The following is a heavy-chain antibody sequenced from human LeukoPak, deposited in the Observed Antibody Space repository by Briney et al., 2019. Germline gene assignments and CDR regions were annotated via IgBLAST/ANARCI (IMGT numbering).Heavy chain of an antibody. CDR2: INPNSGGT. CDR1: VYTFTGYY. CDR3: ARRGIAAADGLDY. D-gene: IGHD6-13*01. Sequence: GASVKVSCKASVYTFTGYYMHWVRQAPGQGLEWMGWINPNSGGTNYAQKFQGRVTMTRDTSISAAYMELSRPRSDDTAVYYCARRGIAAADGLDYWGQGTLVTVSS. V-gene: IGHV1-2*02. J-gene: IGHJ4*02.